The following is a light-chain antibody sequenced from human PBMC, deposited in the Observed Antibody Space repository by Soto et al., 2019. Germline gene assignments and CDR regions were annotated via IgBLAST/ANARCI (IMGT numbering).Light chain of an antibody. J-gene: IGLJ3*02. CDR1: SSNIGAGYD. CDR3: QSYDSSLSGWV. CDR2: GNS. Sequence: QSVLKQPPSVSGAPGQRVTISCTGSSSNIGAGYDVHWYQQLPGTAPKLLIYGNSNRPSGVPDRFSGSTSGTSASLAITGLQAEDEADYYCQSYDSSLSGWVFGGGTKLTVL. V-gene: IGLV1-40*01.